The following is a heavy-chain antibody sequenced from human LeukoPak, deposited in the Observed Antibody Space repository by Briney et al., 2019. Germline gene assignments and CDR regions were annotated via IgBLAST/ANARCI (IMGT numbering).Heavy chain of an antibody. Sequence: GASVKVSCKASGYTFTSCAMNWVRQAPGQGLEWMGWINTNTGNPTYAQGFTGRFVFSLDTSVSTAYLQISSLKAEDTAVYYCARAASGSYYPRSWFDPWGQGTLVTVSS. CDR2: INTNTGNP. V-gene: IGHV7-4-1*02. D-gene: IGHD1-26*01. J-gene: IGHJ5*02. CDR3: ARAASGSYYPRSWFDP. CDR1: GYTFTSCA.